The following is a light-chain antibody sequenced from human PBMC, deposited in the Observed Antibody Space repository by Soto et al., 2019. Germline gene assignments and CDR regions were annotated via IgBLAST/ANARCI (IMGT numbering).Light chain of an antibody. CDR2: EVS. CDR3: SSYSSISTRV. J-gene: IGLJ1*01. Sequence: QSALTQPASVSGSLGQSITISCTGASNNIGGYKYVSWYQQHPGKAPKLIIYEVSNRPSGISNRFSGSKSGNTASLSISGLQAEDEADYYCSSYSSISTRVFGTGTKVTVL. CDR1: SNNIGGYKY. V-gene: IGLV2-14*01.